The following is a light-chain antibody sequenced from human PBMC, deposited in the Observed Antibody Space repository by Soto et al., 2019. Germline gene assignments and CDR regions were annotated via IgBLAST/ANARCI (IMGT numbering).Light chain of an antibody. Sequence: QSVLTQPPSASETPGQTVSISCSGSNSNIASNTVNWYQHLPGTAPKLLIYYNNQRPSGVPDRFSGSKSGTSASLAISGLQSEDERDYYCAAWDDTLKRYVFGTGTKVT. J-gene: IGLJ1*01. CDR3: AAWDDTLKRYV. CDR2: YNN. V-gene: IGLV1-44*01. CDR1: NSNIASNT.